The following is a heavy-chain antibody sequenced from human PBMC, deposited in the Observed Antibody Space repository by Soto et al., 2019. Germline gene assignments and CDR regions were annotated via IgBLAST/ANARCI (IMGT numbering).Heavy chain of an antibody. D-gene: IGHD1-1*01. CDR2: IIPIFGTA. CDR3: GKGRGGGKNWNDAFDI. V-gene: IGHV1-69*01. J-gene: IGHJ3*02. Sequence: QVQLVQSGAEVKKPGSSVKVSCKASGGTFSSYAISWVRQAPGQGLEWMGGIIPIFGTANYAQKFQGRVKVTGEESKGTAYRGLRRREVEDTAGYYWGKGRGGGKNWNDAFDIWGQGTMVTVSS. CDR1: GGTFSSYA.